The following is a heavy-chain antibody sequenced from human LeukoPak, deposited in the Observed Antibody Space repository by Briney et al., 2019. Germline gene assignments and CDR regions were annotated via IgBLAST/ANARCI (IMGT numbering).Heavy chain of an antibody. Sequence: ASVKVSCKASGGTFSSYAISWVRQAPGQGLEWMGGIIPIFGTANYAQKFQGRVTITADKSTSTAYMELSSLRSEDTAVYYCARVGGGYSYGLFGFSDYWGQGTLVTVSS. J-gene: IGHJ4*02. CDR3: ARVGGGYSYGLFGFSDY. D-gene: IGHD5-18*01. CDR2: IIPIFGTA. CDR1: GGTFSSYA. V-gene: IGHV1-69*06.